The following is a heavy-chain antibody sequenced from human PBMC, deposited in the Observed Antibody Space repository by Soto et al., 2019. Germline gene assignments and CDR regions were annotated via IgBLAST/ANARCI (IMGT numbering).Heavy chain of an antibody. J-gene: IGHJ5*02. CDR3: ARENVLLWFGEFPNWFDP. V-gene: IGHV3-30-3*01. Sequence: GGSLRLSCAASGFTFSSYAMHWVRQAPGKGLEWVAVISYDGSNKYYADSVKGRFTISRDNSKNTLYLQMNSLRAEDTAVYYCARENVLLWFGEFPNWFDPWGQGTLVTVSS. CDR1: GFTFSSYA. D-gene: IGHD3-10*01. CDR2: ISYDGSNK.